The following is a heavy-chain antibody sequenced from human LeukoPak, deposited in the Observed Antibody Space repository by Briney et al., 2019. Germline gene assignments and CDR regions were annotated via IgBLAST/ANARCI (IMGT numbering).Heavy chain of an antibody. V-gene: IGHV3-33*06. D-gene: IGHD5-18*01. CDR1: GFTFSSYG. Sequence: GGSLRLSCAASGFTFSSYGMHWVRQAPGGGLEWVAVIWYDGSNKYYADSVKGRFTISRDNSKNTLYLQMNSLRAEDTAVYYCAKEPGYSYGKGEFDYWGQGTLVTVSS. CDR3: AKEPGYSYGKGEFDY. CDR2: IWYDGSNK. J-gene: IGHJ4*02.